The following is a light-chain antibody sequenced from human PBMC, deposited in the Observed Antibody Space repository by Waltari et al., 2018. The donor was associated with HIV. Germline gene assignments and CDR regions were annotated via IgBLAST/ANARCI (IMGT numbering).Light chain of an antibody. Sequence: QSVLTQPPSASGTPGQRVPIPCSGRSSNIGRTDVSWYQQLPGTAPKPLIYRNNQRPSGVPDRFCGSKSGTSASLAISGLRSEDEADYYCAAWDDSLSGSWVFGGGTKLTVL. V-gene: IGLV1-47*01. CDR3: AAWDDSLSGSWV. CDR2: RNN. J-gene: IGLJ3*02. CDR1: SSNIGRTD.